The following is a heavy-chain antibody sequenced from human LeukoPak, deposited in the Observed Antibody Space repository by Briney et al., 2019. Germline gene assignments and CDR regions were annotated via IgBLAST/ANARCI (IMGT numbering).Heavy chain of an antibody. V-gene: IGHV3-7*04. Sequence: PGGSLRLSCAASGFTFSRYWMTWVRQAPGKGLEWVASINQDQNEIHYVDSVRGRFTISRDNAKNSLYLQMNSLTAEDTARYYCVRAHNPGRWFDPWGQGTLVTVSS. J-gene: IGHJ5*02. D-gene: IGHD5-24*01. CDR1: GFTFSRYW. CDR3: VRAHNPGRWFDP. CDR2: INQDQNEI.